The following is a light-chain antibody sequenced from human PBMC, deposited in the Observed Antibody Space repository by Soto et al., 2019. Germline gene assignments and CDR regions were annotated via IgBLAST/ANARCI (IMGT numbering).Light chain of an antibody. CDR2: GTS. Sequence: EIVLTQSPATLSLSPGERATLSCMASQSISGYLGWYQQKPGQAPRLLIYGTSSRATGIPDRFSGSGSGTDFTLTISRLEPEDFAVYYCQQYGNSPITFGQGTRLEIK. CDR3: QQYGNSPIT. V-gene: IGKV3-20*01. J-gene: IGKJ5*01. CDR1: QSISGY.